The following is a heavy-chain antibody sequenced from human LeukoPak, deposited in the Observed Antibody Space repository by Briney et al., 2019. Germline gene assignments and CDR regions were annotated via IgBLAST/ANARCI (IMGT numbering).Heavy chain of an antibody. CDR3: AREGVGYYGSCGPGDAFDI. Sequence: GGSLRLSCAASGSTFDDYEMSWVRQAPGKGLEWVSGINWNGGSTGYADSVKGRFTISRDNAKNSLYLQMNSLRAEDTALYYCAREGVGYYGSCGPGDAFDIWGQGTMVTVSS. J-gene: IGHJ3*02. V-gene: IGHV3-20*04. CDR1: GSTFDDYE. CDR2: INWNGGST. D-gene: IGHD3-22*01.